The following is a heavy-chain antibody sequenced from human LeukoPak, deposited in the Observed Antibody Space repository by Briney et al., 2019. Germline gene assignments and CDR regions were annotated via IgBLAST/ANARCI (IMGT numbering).Heavy chain of an antibody. V-gene: IGHV4-34*01. Sequence: SETLSLTCAVYGGSFSGYYWSWIRQPPGKGLEWIGEINHSGSTNYNPSLKSRVTISVDTSKNQFSLKLSSVTAADTAVYCCARVTGYCSSTSCYAYFQHWGQGTLVTVSS. CDR2: INHSGST. J-gene: IGHJ1*01. CDR3: ARVTGYCSSTSCYAYFQH. CDR1: GGSFSGYY. D-gene: IGHD2-2*01.